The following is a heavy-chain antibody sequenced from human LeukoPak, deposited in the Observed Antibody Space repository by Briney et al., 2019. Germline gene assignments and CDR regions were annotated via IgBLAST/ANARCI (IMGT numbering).Heavy chain of an antibody. CDR1: GFTFSDHY. CDR3: ARVNVGNGNNPDY. V-gene: IGHV3-72*01. Sequence: GGSLRLSCAASGFTFSDHYMDWVRQVPGKGLEWVGRSRNRVNSYTTEYAASVKGRFIVSGDGSKNSLYLQMNSLETEDTAVYYCARVNVGNGNNPDYWGQGTPVTVSS. D-gene: IGHD5-24*01. J-gene: IGHJ4*02. CDR2: SRNRVNSYTT.